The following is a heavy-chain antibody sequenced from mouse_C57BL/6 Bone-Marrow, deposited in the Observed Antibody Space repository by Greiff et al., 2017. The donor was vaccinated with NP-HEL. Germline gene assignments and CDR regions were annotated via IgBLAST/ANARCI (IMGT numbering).Heavy chain of an antibody. CDR1: GFSLTSYG. V-gene: IGHV2-2*01. CDR2: IWSGGST. CDR3: ARSYYDYGFAY. Sequence: QVQLKESGPGLVQPSQSLSITCTVSGFSLTSYGVHWVRQSPGKGLEWLGVIWSGGSTDYNAAFISRLSISKDNSKSQVFFKMNSLQADDTAIYYCARSYYDYGFAYWGQGTLVTVSA. D-gene: IGHD2-4*01. J-gene: IGHJ3*01.